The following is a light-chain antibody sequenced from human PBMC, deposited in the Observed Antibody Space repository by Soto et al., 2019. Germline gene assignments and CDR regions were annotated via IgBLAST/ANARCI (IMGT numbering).Light chain of an antibody. CDR1: SSDVGGYNY. J-gene: IGLJ1*01. CDR3: SSYTSSSTRV. CDR2: DVS. V-gene: IGLV2-14*01. Sequence: QSALIQPASVSGSPGQSITISCTGTSSDVGGYNYVSWYQQHPGKAPKLMIYDVSNRPSGVSNRFSGSKSDNTASLTISGLQAEDEGDYYCSSYTSSSTRVFGTGTKFTVL.